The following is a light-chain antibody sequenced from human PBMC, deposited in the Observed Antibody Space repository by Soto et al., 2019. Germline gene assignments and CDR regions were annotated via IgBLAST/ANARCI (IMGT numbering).Light chain of an antibody. CDR2: DAS. J-gene: IGKJ3*01. V-gene: IGKV3-11*01. CDR1: QSVSSY. Sequence: EIVLTQSPATLSLSPGERATLSCRASQSVSSYLAWYQQKPGQAPRLLIYDASNRATGIPARFSGSGSGTDFTLTISSLEPEDLAVYYCQQRSNGFTFGPGTKVDIK. CDR3: QQRSNGFT.